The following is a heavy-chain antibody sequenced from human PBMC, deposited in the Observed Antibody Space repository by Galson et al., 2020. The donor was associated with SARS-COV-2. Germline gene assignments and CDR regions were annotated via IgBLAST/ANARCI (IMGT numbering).Heavy chain of an antibody. CDR1: GFTFSNFR. D-gene: IGHD3-10*01. Sequence: GESLKISCAASGFTFSNFRMNLVRQAPGKGLGWGSYISSSGYSKYYADSVKGRFTASRDNADNSLYLQMNSLRDEDTAVYYCARDPTGSCSTGEWQVETVGYFDHWGQGALVTVSS. CDR3: ARDPTGSCSTGEWQVETVGYFDH. CDR2: ISSSGYSK. J-gene: IGHJ4*02. V-gene: IGHV3-48*02.